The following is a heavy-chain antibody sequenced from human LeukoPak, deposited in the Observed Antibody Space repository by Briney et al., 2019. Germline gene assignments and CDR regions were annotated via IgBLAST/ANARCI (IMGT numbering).Heavy chain of an antibody. CDR3: ARDEYCSSTSCYNAFDI. CDR1: GFTFSSYS. Sequence: GGSLRLSCAASGFTFSSYSMKWVSQAPGKGLEWVASISSSSSYIYYADSVKGRFTISRDNAKNSLYLQMNSLRAEDTAVYYCARDEYCSSTSCYNAFDIWGQGTMVTVSS. CDR2: ISSSSSYI. J-gene: IGHJ3*02. V-gene: IGHV3-21*01. D-gene: IGHD2-2*02.